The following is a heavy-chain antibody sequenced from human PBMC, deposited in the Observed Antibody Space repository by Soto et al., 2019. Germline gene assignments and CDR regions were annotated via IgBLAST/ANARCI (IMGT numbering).Heavy chain of an antibody. J-gene: IGHJ6*03. CDR1: GYTFTSYD. V-gene: IGHV1-8*01. Sequence: ASVKVSSKASGYTFTSYDINWVRQATGQGLEWMGWMNPNSGNTGYAQKFQGRVTMTRNTSISTAYMVLSSLRSEDTAVYYCARGVPPTLWFGEFPNYYYYMDVWGKGTTVTVSS. CDR2: MNPNSGNT. D-gene: IGHD3-10*01. CDR3: ARGVPPTLWFGEFPNYYYYMDV.